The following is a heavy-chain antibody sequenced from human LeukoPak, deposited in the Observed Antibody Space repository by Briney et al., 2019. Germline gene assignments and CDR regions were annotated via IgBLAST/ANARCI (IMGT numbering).Heavy chain of an antibody. CDR2: INHRGST. V-gene: IGHV4-34*01. CDR3: ARRRYSYGPQAKYNWFDP. J-gene: IGHJ5*02. CDR1: GGSFSGYY. D-gene: IGHD5-18*01. Sequence: SETLSLTCAVYGGSFSGYYWSWIRQPPGKGLEWIGEINHRGSTNYNPSLKSRVTISVDTSKNQFSLKLSSVTAADTAVYYCARRRYSYGPQAKYNWFDPWGQGTLVTVSS.